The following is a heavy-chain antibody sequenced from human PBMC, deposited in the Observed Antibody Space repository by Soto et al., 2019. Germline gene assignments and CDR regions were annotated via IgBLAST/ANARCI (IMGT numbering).Heavy chain of an antibody. D-gene: IGHD3-3*01. CDR2: INHSGGT. Sequence: QVQLQQWGAGLLKPSETLSLTCAVYGGSFSGYYWSWIRQPPGKGLEWIGEINHSGGTNYNPSLKSRATISVDTSKSQFSLKLSSVTAADTAVYYCARGESITICGVVNPGFYYYGMDVWGQGTTVTVSS. J-gene: IGHJ6*02. CDR1: GGSFSGYY. CDR3: ARGESITICGVVNPGFYYYGMDV. V-gene: IGHV4-34*01.